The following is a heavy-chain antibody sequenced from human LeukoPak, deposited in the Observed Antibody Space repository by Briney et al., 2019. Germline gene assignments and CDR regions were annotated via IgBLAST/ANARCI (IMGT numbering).Heavy chain of an antibody. CDR1: GGSFSGYY. V-gene: IGHV4-34*01. Sequence: RSSETLSLTCAVYGGSFSGYYWSWIRQPPGKGLEWIGEINHSGSTNYNPSLKSRVTISVDTSKNQFSLKLSSVTAADTAVYYCARERSSLVLRFDYWGQGTLVTVSS. CDR2: INHSGST. D-gene: IGHD2-2*01. CDR3: ARERSSLVLRFDY. J-gene: IGHJ4*02.